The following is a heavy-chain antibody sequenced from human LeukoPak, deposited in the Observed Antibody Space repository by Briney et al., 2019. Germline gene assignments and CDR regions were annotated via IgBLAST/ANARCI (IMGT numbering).Heavy chain of an antibody. CDR1: GGSISSYY. D-gene: IGHD6-13*01. V-gene: IGHV4-4*07. CDR2: IYTSGST. J-gene: IGHJ5*02. CDR3: ARETYSSSSGGNWFDP. Sequence: PSETLSLTCTVSGGSISSYYWSWIRQPAGKGLEWIGRIYTSGSTNYNPSLKSRVTMSVDTSKNQFSLKLSSVTAADTAVYYCARETYSSSSGGNWFDPWGQGTLVTVSS.